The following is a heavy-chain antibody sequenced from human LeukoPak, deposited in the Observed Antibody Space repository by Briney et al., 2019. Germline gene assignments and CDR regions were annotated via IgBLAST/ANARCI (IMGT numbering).Heavy chain of an antibody. CDR3: AREYSSSYYFDY. D-gene: IGHD6-13*01. CDR2: VYSGDRT. Sequence: GGSLRLSCAASGFTVNSNYMSWVRQAPGKGLEWVSVVYSGDRTYYADSVKGGFTISRDDSTNTLYLLMNSLRAEDTAVYYCAREYSSSYYFDYWGQGTLVTVSS. V-gene: IGHV3-66*01. J-gene: IGHJ4*02. CDR1: GFTVNSNY.